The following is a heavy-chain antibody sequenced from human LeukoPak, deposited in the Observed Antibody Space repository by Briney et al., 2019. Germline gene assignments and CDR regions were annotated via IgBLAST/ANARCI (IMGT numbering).Heavy chain of an antibody. CDR3: ARAHYDILTGYYPNYFDY. CDR1: GYTFTGYY. J-gene: IGHJ4*02. V-gene: IGHV1-2*06. CDR2: INPNSGGT. D-gene: IGHD3-9*01. Sequence: ASVKVSCKASGYTFTGYYMHWVRQAPGQGLEWMGRINPNSGGTNYAQKFQGRGTMTRDTSISTAYMELSRLRSDDTAVYYCARAHYDILTGYYPNYFDYWGQGTLVTVSS.